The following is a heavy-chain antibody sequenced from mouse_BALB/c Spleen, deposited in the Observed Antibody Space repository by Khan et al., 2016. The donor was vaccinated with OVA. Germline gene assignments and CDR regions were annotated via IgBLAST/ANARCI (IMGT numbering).Heavy chain of an antibody. CDR1: GFTFSSNT. CDR3: ARVPTFITTALDY. Sequence: EVELVESGGGLVQPGGSLKLSCAASGFTFSSNTMSWVRQTPEKRLEWVAYITNGGGSTYYPDTVKGRITISRDNAKNTPYLQMSSLRSEDTAMYYCARVPTFITTALDYWGQGTSVTVSS. D-gene: IGHD1-2*01. CDR2: ITNGGGST. V-gene: IGHV5-12-2*01. J-gene: IGHJ4*01.